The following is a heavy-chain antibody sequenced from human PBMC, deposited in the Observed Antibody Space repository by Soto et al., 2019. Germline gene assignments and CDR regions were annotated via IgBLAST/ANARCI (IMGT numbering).Heavy chain of an antibody. CDR3: ARCIVADDYGDYGHYYYYYYGMDV. CDR2: ISSSSSYI. Sequence: EVQLVESGGGLVKPGGSLRLSCAASGFTFSSYSMNWVRQAPGKGLEWVSSISSSSSYIYYADSVKGRFTISRDNAKNSLYLQMNSVRAEDTAVYYCARCIVADDYGDYGHYYYYYYGMDVWGQGTTVTVSS. J-gene: IGHJ6*02. D-gene: IGHD4-17*01. CDR1: GFTFSSYS. V-gene: IGHV3-21*01.